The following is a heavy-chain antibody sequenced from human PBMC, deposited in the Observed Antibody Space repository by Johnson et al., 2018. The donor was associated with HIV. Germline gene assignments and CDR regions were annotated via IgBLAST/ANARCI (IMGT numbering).Heavy chain of an antibody. D-gene: IGHD3-3*01. V-gene: IGHV3-30*02. CDR1: GFNFSNYG. CDR3: AKASGNGYYVDAVDI. J-gene: IGHJ3*02. Sequence: QVQLVESGGGVVQPGGSLRLSCAASGFNFSNYGIHWVRQAPGKGLEWVAFIRYDGSNKYYADSMKGRFTISRDNSKNTLYMQMNSLRAEDTAVYYCAKASGNGYYVDAVDIWGQGTRVTVSS. CDR2: IRYDGSNK.